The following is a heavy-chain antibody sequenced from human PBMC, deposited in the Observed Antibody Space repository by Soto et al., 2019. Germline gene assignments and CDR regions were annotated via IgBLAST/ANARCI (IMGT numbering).Heavy chain of an antibody. V-gene: IGHV3-30*03. CDR1: GITFSSYA. J-gene: IGHJ4*02. Sequence: WSLRLSCEASGITFSSYAMHWVRQAPGKGLEWVTVISDDGSKKYYGDPVKGRFTISRDNSKNTVFLQMNSLRAEDTAVYYCAADDYNNAGPYYWGQGTLVTVSS. CDR3: AADDYNNAGPYY. D-gene: IGHD3-16*01. CDR2: ISDDGSKK.